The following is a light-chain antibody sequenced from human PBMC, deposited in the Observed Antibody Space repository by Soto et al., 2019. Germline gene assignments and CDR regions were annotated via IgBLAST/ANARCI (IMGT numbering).Light chain of an antibody. CDR1: QSISSTY. J-gene: IGKJ1*01. CDR3: QQYGNSRSWS. CDR2: SAS. V-gene: IGKV3-20*01. Sequence: EIVMTQSPATLSVSPGERATLSCRASQSISSTYFSWYQQRHGQAPRLLIYSASTRAAGIPDRFSGSGSGTDFTLTISRLEPEDFAVYYCQQYGNSRSWSFGQGTKVDIK.